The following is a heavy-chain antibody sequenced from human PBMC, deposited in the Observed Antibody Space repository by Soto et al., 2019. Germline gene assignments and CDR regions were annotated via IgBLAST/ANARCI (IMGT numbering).Heavy chain of an antibody. D-gene: IGHD2-2*01. CDR3: ARLHGRCSSTSCYGEGFDY. CDR1: GGTFSSYA. J-gene: IGHJ4*02. CDR2: IIPIFGTA. V-gene: IGHV1-69*13. Sequence: ASVKVSCKASGGTFSSYAISWVRQAPGQGLEWMGGIIPIFGTANYAQKFQGRVTITADESTSTAYMELSSLRSEDTAVYYCARLHGRCSSTSCYGEGFDYWGQGTLVTVSS.